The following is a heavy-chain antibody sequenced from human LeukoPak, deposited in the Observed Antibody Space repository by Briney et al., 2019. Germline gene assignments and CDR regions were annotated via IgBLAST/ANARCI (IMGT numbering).Heavy chain of an antibody. V-gene: IGHV1-2*04. Sequence: ASVKVSCKASGYTFTGYYMHWVRQAPGQGLEWMGWINPDSGATNYAQKFQGWVTMTRDTSISTAYMELSRLRSDDTAVYYCARSDGSGEQFDYWGQGTLVTVSS. D-gene: IGHD3-10*01. J-gene: IGHJ4*02. CDR1: GYTFTGYY. CDR2: INPDSGAT. CDR3: ARSDGSGEQFDY.